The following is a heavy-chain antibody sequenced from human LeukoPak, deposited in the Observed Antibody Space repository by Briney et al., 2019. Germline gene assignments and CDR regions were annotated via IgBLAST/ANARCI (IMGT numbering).Heavy chain of an antibody. CDR1: GYTFTSYG. CDR3: ARDRLGVVIDY. J-gene: IGHJ4*02. V-gene: IGHV1-18*01. D-gene: IGHD3-22*01. Sequence: GASVKVSCKASGYTFTSYGISWVRQAPGQGLEWMGWISAYNGNTNYAQKLQGRVTMTTDTFTSTAYMGLRSLRSDDTAVYYCARDRLGVVIDYWGQGTLVTVSS. CDR2: ISAYNGNT.